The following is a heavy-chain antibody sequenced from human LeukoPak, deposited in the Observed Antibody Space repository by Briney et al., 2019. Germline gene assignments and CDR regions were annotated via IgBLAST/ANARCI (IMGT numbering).Heavy chain of an antibody. V-gene: IGHV1-18*01. CDR3: ARSIAGSIFYYYYYMDV. CDR2: ISAYNGNT. Sequence: EASVTVSCKASGYTFTSYGISWVRQAPGQGLEWMGWISAYNGNTNYAQKLQGRVTMTTDTSTSTAYMELRSLRSDDTAVYYCARSIAGSIFYYYYYMDVWGKGTTVTISS. D-gene: IGHD6-13*01. J-gene: IGHJ6*03. CDR1: GYTFTSYG.